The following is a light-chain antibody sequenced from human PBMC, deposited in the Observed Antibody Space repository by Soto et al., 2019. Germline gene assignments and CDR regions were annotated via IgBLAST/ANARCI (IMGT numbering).Light chain of an antibody. V-gene: IGKV3-20*01. Sequence: VMAQTPLSLSVAPGQPASISCKSSQSLLHITVETFLFWYQQRPGQAPRLLIYDAVRRATGIPDRFSGSGSGTDFTLTISRLEPEDFAVYYCHQYGSSLGTFGQGTKVDIK. CDR1: QSLLHITVET. J-gene: IGKJ2*01. CDR3: HQYGSSLGT. CDR2: DAV.